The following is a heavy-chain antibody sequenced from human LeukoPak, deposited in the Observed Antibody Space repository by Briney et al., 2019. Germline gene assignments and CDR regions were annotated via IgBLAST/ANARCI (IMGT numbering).Heavy chain of an antibody. D-gene: IGHD3-16*01. CDR3: ARDWERPPYYYYYMDV. V-gene: IGHV4-4*07. CDR2: IYNIGST. Sequence: SETLSLTCNVSGGSISSYHWSWIRQPAGKGLEWVGRIYNIGSTNYNPSLKSRVFISVDKSKNLLSLKLISVTAADTAVYFCARDWERPPYYYYYMDVWGRGTTVTVSS. CDR1: GGSISSYH. J-gene: IGHJ6*03.